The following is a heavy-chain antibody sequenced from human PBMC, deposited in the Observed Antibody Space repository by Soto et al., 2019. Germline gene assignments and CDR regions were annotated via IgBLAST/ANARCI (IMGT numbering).Heavy chain of an antibody. Sequence: QVKLVQSGAEEKKPGASVKVSCKASGYTFTSYAMHWVRQAPGQRLGWMGWINAGNGNTKYSQQFQGRVTITEDTSASTAYMELSSLRSEDTAVYYCARAGGWYVWFDPWGQGTLVTVSS. J-gene: IGHJ5*02. CDR1: GYTFTSYA. CDR2: INAGNGNT. CDR3: ARAGGWYVWFDP. D-gene: IGHD6-19*01. V-gene: IGHV1-3*05.